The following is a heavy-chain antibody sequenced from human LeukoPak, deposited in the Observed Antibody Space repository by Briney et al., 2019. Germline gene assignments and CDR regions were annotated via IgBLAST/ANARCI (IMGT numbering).Heavy chain of an antibody. Sequence: PGGSLRLSCAVSGFTFSSYSLNWVRQAPGKGLEWVSSISSSSNYIYYTDLVKGRFTISRDNAQNSLYLQMDSLRAEDTAVYYCAKTYYYDSSASGFDYWGQGTLVTVSS. CDR1: GFTFSSYS. D-gene: IGHD3-22*01. CDR2: ISSSSNYI. J-gene: IGHJ4*02. CDR3: AKTYYYDSSASGFDY. V-gene: IGHV3-21*01.